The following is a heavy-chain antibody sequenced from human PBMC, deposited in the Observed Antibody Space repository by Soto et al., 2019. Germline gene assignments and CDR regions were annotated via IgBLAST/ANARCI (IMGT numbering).Heavy chain of an antibody. CDR2: IIPIFGTA. CDR3: ARRPVGVVAAWAPSWFDP. D-gene: IGHD2-15*01. V-gene: IGHV1-69*13. CDR1: GGTFSSYA. Sequence: ASVKVSCKASGGTFSSYAISWVRQAPGQGLEWMGGIIPIFGTANYAQKFQGRVTITADESTSTAYMELSSLRSEDTAVYYCARRPVGVVAAWAPSWFDPWGQGTLVTVSS. J-gene: IGHJ5*02.